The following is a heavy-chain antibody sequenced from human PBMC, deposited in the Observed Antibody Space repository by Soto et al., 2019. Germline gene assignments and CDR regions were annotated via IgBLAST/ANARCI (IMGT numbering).Heavy chain of an antibody. CDR3: ARDTYDSSGYWTAEYFQQ. CDR2: ISYDGSNK. Sequence: GGSMVLSCASSGCPFSSYPMHLVRQAPGKGLEWVAVISYDGSNKYYADSVKGRFTISRDNSKNTLYLQMNSLRAEDTAVYYCARDTYDSSGYWTAEYFQQWGQRTLVTSPQ. J-gene: IGHJ1*01. D-gene: IGHD3-22*01. V-gene: IGHV3-30-3*01. CDR1: GCPFSSYP.